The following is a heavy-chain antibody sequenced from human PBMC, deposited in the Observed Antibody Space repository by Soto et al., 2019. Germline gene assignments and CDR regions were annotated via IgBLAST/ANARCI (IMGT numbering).Heavy chain of an antibody. V-gene: IGHV3-30*18. CDR3: AKDTYSSSLASD. CDR1: GFTFSSYG. D-gene: IGHD6-6*01. J-gene: IGHJ4*02. CDR2: ISYDGSNK. Sequence: PGGSLRLSCAASGFTFSSYGMHWVRQAPGKGLEWVAVISYDGSNKYYADSVKGRFTISRDNSKNTLYLQMNSLRAEDTAVYYCAKDTYSSSLASDWVQGTLVTVSS.